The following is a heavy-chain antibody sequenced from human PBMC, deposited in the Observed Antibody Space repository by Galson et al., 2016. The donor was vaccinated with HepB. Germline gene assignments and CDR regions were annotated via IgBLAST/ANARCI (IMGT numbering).Heavy chain of an antibody. CDR3: ARGVWHFDL. CDR2: ISSSTTI. V-gene: IGHV3-48*04. J-gene: IGHJ2*01. Sequence: SLRLSCAASGFTFSSYSMHWVRQAPGKGLEWVSYISSSTTIYYADSVKGRFTISRDNAKNSLYLQMNSLRAEDTAVYYCARGVWHFDLWGRGTLVTVSS. CDR1: GFTFSSYS.